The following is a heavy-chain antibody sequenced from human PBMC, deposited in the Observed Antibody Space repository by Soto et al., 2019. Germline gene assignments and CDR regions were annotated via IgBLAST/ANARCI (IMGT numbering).Heavy chain of an antibody. J-gene: IGHJ6*02. Sequence: QVTLKESGPVLVKPTETLTLTCSVSGFSLTNGRMGVSWIRQPPGKALEWLAHFFSDAERSYSTSMQSRLNMYKDSSGSQVVLTMTNMAPADTATYFCARMDVDYNYYGLDVWGHGIAVTVSS. CDR1: GFSLTNGRMG. V-gene: IGHV2-26*01. D-gene: IGHD4-17*01. CDR2: FFSDAER. CDR3: ARMDVDYNYYGLDV.